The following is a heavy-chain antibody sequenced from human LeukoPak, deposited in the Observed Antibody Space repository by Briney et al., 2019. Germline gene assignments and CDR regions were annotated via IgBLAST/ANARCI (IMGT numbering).Heavy chain of an antibody. V-gene: IGHV4-59*01. D-gene: IGHD1-26*01. CDR3: AGGSAGVGSINY. CDR1: GGSISSYY. Sequence: PSETLSLTCSDSGGSISSYYWRWTRQPPGKGLEWIGYVYYSGSSSYNPSLRGRVTISIDTSKNQFSLKLNSVTAADTAVYYCAGGSAGVGSINYWGQGSLVTVSS. CDR2: VYYSGSS. J-gene: IGHJ4*02.